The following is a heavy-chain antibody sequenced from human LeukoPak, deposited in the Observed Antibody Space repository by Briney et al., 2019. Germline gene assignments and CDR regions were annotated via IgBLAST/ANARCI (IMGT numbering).Heavy chain of an antibody. CDR3: AREVSEGFDF. V-gene: IGHV3-21*01. J-gene: IGHJ4*02. D-gene: IGHD3-22*01. CDR1: GFTFSGYS. CDR2: FGTRSTSV. Sequence: GGSLRLSCTASGFTFSGYSMNWIRQAPGKGLEWVSSFGTRSTSVYHAGSVKGRFAISRDNAKNSLYLKMNSLRAEDTALYYCAREVSEGFDFWGQGTLVTVSS.